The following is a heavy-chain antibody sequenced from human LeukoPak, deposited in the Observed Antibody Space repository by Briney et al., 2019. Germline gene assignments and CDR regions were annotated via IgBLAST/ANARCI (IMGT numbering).Heavy chain of an antibody. V-gene: IGHV1-69*04. CDR2: IIPILGIA. Sequence: ASVKVSCKASGGTFGSYAISWVRQAPGQGLEWMGRIIPILGIANYAQKFQGRVTITADKSTSTAYMELSSLRSEDTAVYYCARDFIRGSYDVAFDIWGQGTVVTVSS. CDR3: ARDFIRGSYDVAFDI. D-gene: IGHD3-16*01. J-gene: IGHJ3*02. CDR1: GGTFGSYA.